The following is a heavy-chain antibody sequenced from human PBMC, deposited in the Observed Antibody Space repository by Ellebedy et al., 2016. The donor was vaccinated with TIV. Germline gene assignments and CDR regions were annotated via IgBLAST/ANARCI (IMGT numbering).Heavy chain of an antibody. CDR1: GGSISSSSYY. D-gene: IGHD6-13*01. CDR3: ARHPYSRYFDY. J-gene: IGHJ4*02. V-gene: IGHV4-39*01. CDR2: IYYSGST. Sequence: SETLSLTCTVSGGSISSSSYYWGWIRQPPGKGLEWIGSIYYSGSTYYNPSLKSRVTISVDTSKNQFSLKLSSVTAADTAVYYCARHPYSRYFDYWGQGTLVTVSS.